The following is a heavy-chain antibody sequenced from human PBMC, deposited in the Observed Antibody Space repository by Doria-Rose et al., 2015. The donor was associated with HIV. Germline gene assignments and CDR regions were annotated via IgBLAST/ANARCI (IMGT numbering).Heavy chain of an antibody. D-gene: IGHD1-1*01. V-gene: IGHV4-34*01. CDR2: INHSGST. Sequence: QVQLQESDAGLVKPSETLSLTCAVFGGSFSGYYWSWIRQPPGKGLEWIGGINHSGSTNYKTSLKSRVTISLDTSKNLYSLKLSSVTAADTAVYYCARGLLRGGWNDVDYYYGMDVWGQGTTVTVSS. CDR3: ARGLLRGGWNDVDYYYGMDV. J-gene: IGHJ6*02. CDR1: GGSFSGYY.